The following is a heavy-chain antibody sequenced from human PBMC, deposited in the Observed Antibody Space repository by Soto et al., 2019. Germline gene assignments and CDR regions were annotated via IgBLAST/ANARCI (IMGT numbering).Heavy chain of an antibody. Sequence: SETLSLTCTFSCGSIISSSYYWGWIRQPPGKGLEWIGSIYYSGSTYYNPSLKSRVTISVDTSKNQFSLKLSSVTAADTAVYYCARLGATVTTLDYWGQGTLVTVSS. J-gene: IGHJ4*02. CDR1: CGSIISSSYY. D-gene: IGHD4-17*01. CDR2: IYYSGST. CDR3: ARLGATVTTLDY. V-gene: IGHV4-39*01.